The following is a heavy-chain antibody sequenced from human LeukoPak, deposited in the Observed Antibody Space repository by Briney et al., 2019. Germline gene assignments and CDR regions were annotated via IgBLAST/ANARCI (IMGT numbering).Heavy chain of an antibody. CDR3: AKDAYYYDSSGYSDY. J-gene: IGHJ4*02. Sequence: GSLRPSCAASGFTFSSYAISWVRQAPGEGLEVGLAISGSGGSTYYAGSVKGRFTISRDNSKNTLYLQMNSLRAEDTAVYYCAKDAYYYDSSGYSDYWGQGTLVTVSS. CDR2: ISGSGGST. CDR1: GFTFSSYA. D-gene: IGHD3-22*01. V-gene: IGHV3-23*01.